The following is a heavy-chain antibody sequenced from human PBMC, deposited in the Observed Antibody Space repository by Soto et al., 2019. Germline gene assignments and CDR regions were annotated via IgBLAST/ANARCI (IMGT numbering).Heavy chain of an antibody. J-gene: IGHJ5*02. CDR3: ARDPGGVVVVAATGWFDP. CDR1: GFTFSSYS. V-gene: IGHV3-21*01. D-gene: IGHD2-15*01. Sequence: PGGSLRLSCAASGFTFSSYSMNWVRQAPGKGLEWVSSISSSSSYIYYADSVKGRFTISRDNAKNSLYLQMNSLRAEDTAVYYCARDPGGVVVVAATGWFDPWGQGTLVTVSS. CDR2: ISSSSSYI.